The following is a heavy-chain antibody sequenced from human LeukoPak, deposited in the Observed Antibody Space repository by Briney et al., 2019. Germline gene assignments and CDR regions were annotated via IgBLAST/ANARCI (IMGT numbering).Heavy chain of an antibody. CDR1: GFTFSSYW. CDR3: ARDRYDHVWGSYRQDY. V-gene: IGHV3-7*01. Sequence: GGSLRLSCAASGFTFSSYWMSWVRQAPGKGLEWVANIKQDGSEKYYVDSVKGRFTISRDNAKNSLYLQMNSLRAEDTAVYYCARDRYDHVWGSYRQDYWGQGTLVTVSS. CDR2: IKQDGSEK. D-gene: IGHD3-16*02. J-gene: IGHJ4*02.